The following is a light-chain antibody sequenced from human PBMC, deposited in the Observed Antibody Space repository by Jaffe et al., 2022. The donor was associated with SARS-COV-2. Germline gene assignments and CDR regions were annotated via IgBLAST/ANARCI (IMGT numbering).Light chain of an antibody. V-gene: IGLV3-19*01. CDR2: GEN. CDR3: NSRDNGDNRVV. J-gene: IGLJ2*01. Sequence: SSELTQDPAVSVALGQTVRITCQGDSLRSYYASWYQQKPGQAPILVISGENNRPSGIPDRFSGSTSGNTASLTITGAQAEDEADYYCNSRDNGDNRVVFGGGTKLTVL. CDR1: SLRSYY.